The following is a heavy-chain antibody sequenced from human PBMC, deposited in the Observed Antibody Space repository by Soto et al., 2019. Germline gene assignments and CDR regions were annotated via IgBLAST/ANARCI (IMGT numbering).Heavy chain of an antibody. CDR1: GFTFSSYA. Sequence: GGSLRLSCAASGFTFSSYAMSWVRQAPGKGLEWVSAISGSGGSTYYADSVKGRFTISRDNSKNTLYLQMNSLRAEDTAVYYCAKDLSYYDFWSGSRAIGGPFDYWGQGTLVTVSS. D-gene: IGHD3-3*01. CDR3: AKDLSYYDFWSGSRAIGGPFDY. V-gene: IGHV3-23*01. J-gene: IGHJ4*02. CDR2: ISGSGGST.